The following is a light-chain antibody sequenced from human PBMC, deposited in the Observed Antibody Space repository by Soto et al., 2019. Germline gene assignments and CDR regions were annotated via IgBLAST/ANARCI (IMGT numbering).Light chain of an antibody. Sequence: EIVVTQSPLSLPVTPGEPASISCRSSQSLLHSNGYVYLDWYLQKPGQSPQLLIYMASNRASGDPDRFSGGRSCTDFTLKISRVDAEDVGIYYCIQALHTPRVGGGTKVEIK. CDR3: IQALHTPR. CDR2: MAS. J-gene: IGKJ4*01. CDR1: QSLLHSNGYVY. V-gene: IGKV2-28*01.